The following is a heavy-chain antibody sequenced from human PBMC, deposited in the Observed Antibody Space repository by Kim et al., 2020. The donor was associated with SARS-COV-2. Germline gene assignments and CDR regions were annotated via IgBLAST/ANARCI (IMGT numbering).Heavy chain of an antibody. V-gene: IGHV3-11*01. CDR2: ISSSGSTI. Sequence: GGSLRLSCAASGFTFSDYYMSWIRQAPGKGLEWVSYISSSGSTIYYADSVKGRFTISRDKAKNSLYLQMNSLRAEDTAVYYCARDARDDYDIVTGDYNSVCDIWGQGTMFTVSS. CDR1: GFTFSDYY. D-gene: IGHD3-9*01. CDR3: ARDARDDYDIVTGDYNSVCDI. J-gene: IGHJ3*02.